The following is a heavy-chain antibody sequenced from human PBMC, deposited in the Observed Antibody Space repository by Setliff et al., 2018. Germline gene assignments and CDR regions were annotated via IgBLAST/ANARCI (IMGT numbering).Heavy chain of an antibody. V-gene: IGHV3-48*01. J-gene: IGHJ6*03. CDR2: ISSGSSTI. D-gene: IGHD4-17*01. Sequence: PGGSLRLSCAASGFTFSSYSMNWVRQAPGKGLEWVSYISSGSSTIYYADSERGRFTISRDNAKNSLYLQMNSLRAEDTAVYYCARDDSDDYGTYYYYYMDVWGKGTTVTVSS. CDR3: ARDDSDDYGTYYYYYMDV. CDR1: GFTFSSYS.